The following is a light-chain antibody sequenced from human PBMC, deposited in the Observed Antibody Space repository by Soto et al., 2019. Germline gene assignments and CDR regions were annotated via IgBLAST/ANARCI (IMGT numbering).Light chain of an antibody. V-gene: IGKV3-11*01. CDR3: QHRSNWPRT. Sequence: EIVLTQSPATLSLSPGERATLSCRASQSVSSYLAWYQQKPGQAPRLLIYDASTRAAGIPARFSGSGSGTEFTLTISSLEPEDFAVYYCQHRSNWPRTFGQGTKVEIK. CDR2: DAS. J-gene: IGKJ1*01. CDR1: QSVSSY.